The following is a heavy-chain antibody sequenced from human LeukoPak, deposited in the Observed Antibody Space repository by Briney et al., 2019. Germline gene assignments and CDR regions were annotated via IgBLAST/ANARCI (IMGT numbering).Heavy chain of an antibody. V-gene: IGHV4-34*01. J-gene: IGHJ4*02. CDR1: GGSFSGYY. CDR2: INHSGST. CDR3: ARISNSSSSPPLFFDY. D-gene: IGHD6-6*01. Sequence: PSETLSLTCAVYGGSFSGYYWSWIRQPPGKGLEWIGEINHSGSTNYNPSLKSRVTISVDTSKNQFSLKLSSVTAADTAVYYCARISNSSSSPPLFFDYWGQGTLVTVSS.